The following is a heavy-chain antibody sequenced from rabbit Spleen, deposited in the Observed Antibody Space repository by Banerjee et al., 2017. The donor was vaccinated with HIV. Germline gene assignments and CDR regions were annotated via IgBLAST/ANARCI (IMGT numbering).Heavy chain of an antibody. D-gene: IGHD7-1*01. CDR1: GFSFSSIYW. CDR2: IDTGDGDT. V-gene: IGHV1S45*01. CDR3: GRSSYSGYAGYGYGFSL. Sequence: LEESGGGLVKPGGTLTLTCTASGFSFSSIYWICWVRQAPGKGLEWIACIDTGDGDTDYANWAKGRFTISKTSSTIVTLQMTSLTAADTATYFCGRSSYSGYAGYGYGFSLWGQGTLVTVS. J-gene: IGHJ4*01.